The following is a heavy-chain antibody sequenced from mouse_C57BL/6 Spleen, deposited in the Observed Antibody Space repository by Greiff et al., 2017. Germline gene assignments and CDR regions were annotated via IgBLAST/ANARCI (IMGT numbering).Heavy chain of an antibody. Sequence: EVKLMESGGGLVQPGGSLSLSCAASGFTFTDYYMSWVRQPPGKALEWLGFIRNKANGYTTEYSASVKGRFTISRDNSQSILYLQINALRAEDSATYCGAIYGYYSNLYAMDYWGQGTSVTVSS. V-gene: IGHV7-3*01. CDR3: AIYGYYSNLYAMDY. J-gene: IGHJ4*01. CDR1: GFTFTDYY. CDR2: IRNKANGYTT. D-gene: IGHD2-5*01.